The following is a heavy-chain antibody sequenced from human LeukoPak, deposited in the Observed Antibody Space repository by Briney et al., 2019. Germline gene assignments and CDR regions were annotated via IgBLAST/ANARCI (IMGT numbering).Heavy chain of an antibody. D-gene: IGHD6-19*01. CDR2: VKGDGTGT. Sequence: PGGSLRLSCAASGFIFSTHWMNWVRQAPGKGLEWVAIVKGDGTGTLYADSVEGRFTISRDNTKSSLYLQINSLRAEDTAVYYCVGGGGWLPDFWGQGVLVTVSS. CDR1: GFIFSTHW. J-gene: IGHJ4*02. V-gene: IGHV3-7*01. CDR3: VGGGGWLPDF.